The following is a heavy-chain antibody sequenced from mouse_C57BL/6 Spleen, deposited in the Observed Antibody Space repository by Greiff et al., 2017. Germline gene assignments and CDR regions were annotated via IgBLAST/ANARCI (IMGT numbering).Heavy chain of an antibody. CDR1: GYSITSGYY. CDR3: ARDDYDKYYAMDY. D-gene: IGHD2-4*01. V-gene: IGHV3-6*01. CDR2: ISYDGSN. J-gene: IGHJ4*01. Sequence: ESGPGLVKPSQSLSLTCSVTGYSITSGYYWNWIRQFPGNKLEWMGYISYDGSNNYNPSLKNRISITRDTSKNQFFLKLNSVTTEDTATYYCARDDYDKYYAMDYWGQGTSVTVSS.